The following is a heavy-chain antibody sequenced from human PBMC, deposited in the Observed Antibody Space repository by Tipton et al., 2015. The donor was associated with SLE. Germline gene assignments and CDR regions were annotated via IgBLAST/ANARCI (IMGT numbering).Heavy chain of an antibody. D-gene: IGHD3-16*01. V-gene: IGHV4-34*01. J-gene: IGHJ6*02. CDR2: INHSGST. Sequence: TLSLTCAVYGGSFSGYYWSWIRQSPGKGLEWIGDINHSGSTNYNPSLKSRVTISVDTSKNQFSLRLSSVTAADTAVYYCARQRTIGGKDYGMDVWGQGTMLTVSS. CDR3: ARQRTIGGKDYGMDV. CDR1: GGSFSGYY.